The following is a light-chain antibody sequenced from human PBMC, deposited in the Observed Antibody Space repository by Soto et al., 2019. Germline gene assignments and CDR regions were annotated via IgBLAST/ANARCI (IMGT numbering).Light chain of an antibody. CDR3: QQYGSPGT. Sequence: MTQSPATLSVSAGDRVTITCRASQIVSGCLAWYRQKPGQAPRLLIYGASNRATGIPDRISGSWSGTFFLLTISRQEPEYFAVYYCQQYGSPGTFGQGTKVDIK. V-gene: IGKV3-20*01. CDR2: GAS. CDR1: QIVSGC. J-gene: IGKJ1*01.